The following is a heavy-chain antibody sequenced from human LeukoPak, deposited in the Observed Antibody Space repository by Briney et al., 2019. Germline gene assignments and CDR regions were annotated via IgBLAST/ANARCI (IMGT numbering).Heavy chain of an antibody. J-gene: IGHJ4*02. CDR3: ATVPEGEVKLDN. D-gene: IGHD3-16*01. V-gene: IGHV3-23*01. CDR1: GLTFSFHG. Sequence: GGSLRLPCAASGLTFSFHGMTWVRQAPGKGLEWASGISGSGAITAYADSVKGRFTISRDNSKNTLYLQMNSLKAEDTAVYYCATVPEGEVKLDNWGQGTLVTVSS. CDR2: ISGSGAIT.